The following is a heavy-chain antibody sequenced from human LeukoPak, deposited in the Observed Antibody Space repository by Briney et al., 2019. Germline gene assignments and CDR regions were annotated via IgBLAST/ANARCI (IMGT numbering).Heavy chain of an antibody. CDR3: ARDTFWTGTTRAFDY. CDR1: GYTFTDYY. Sequence: SVKVSCKASGYTFTDYYMHWVRQAPGQGLEWMGWIIPIFGTANYAQKFQGRVTITADKSTSTAYMELSSLRSEDTAVYYCARDTFWTGTTRAFDYWGQGTLVTVSS. J-gene: IGHJ4*02. CDR2: IIPIFGTA. D-gene: IGHD1-1*01. V-gene: IGHV1-69*06.